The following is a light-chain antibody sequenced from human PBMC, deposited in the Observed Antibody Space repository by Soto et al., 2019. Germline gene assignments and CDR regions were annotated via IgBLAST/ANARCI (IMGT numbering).Light chain of an antibody. CDR2: LEGSGSY. V-gene: IGLV4-60*02. Sequence: QLVLTQSPSASASLGASVKLTCTLSSGHSSYAIAWHQQQPEKGPRYLMKLEGSGSYNKGSGVPDRFSGSSSGADRYLTISNLQFEDEANYYCETWDSNTRVFGGGTKLTVL. CDR1: SGHSSYA. J-gene: IGLJ2*01. CDR3: ETWDSNTRV.